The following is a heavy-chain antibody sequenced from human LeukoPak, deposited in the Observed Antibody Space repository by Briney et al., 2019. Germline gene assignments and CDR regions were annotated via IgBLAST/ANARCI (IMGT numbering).Heavy chain of an antibody. D-gene: IGHD4-17*01. J-gene: IGHJ4*02. CDR2: IYYSGST. V-gene: IGHV4-31*02. Sequence: YYMSWVRQHPGKGLEWIGYIYYSGSTYYNPSLKSRVTISVDTSKNQFSLKLSSVTAADTAVYYCARGDYGYFDYWGQGTLVTVSS. CDR1: YY. CDR3: ARGDYGYFDY.